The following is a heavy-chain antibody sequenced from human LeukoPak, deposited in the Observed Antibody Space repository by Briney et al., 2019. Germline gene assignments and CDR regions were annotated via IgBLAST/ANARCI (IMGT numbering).Heavy chain of an antibody. J-gene: IGHJ6*03. V-gene: IGHV4-39*07. CDR3: ARILGYCSSTSCYRYYYYYMDV. Sequence: PSETLSLTCTVSGGSISSSSYYWGWIRQPPGKGLEWIGSIYYSGSTYYNPSLKSRVTISVDTSKNQFSLKLSSVTAADTAVYYCARILGYCSSTSCYRYYYYYMDVWGKGTTVTVSS. CDR1: GGSISSSSYY. CDR2: IYYSGST. D-gene: IGHD2-2*02.